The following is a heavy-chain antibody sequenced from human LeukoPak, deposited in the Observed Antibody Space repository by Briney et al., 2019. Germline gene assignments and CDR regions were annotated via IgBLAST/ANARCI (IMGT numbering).Heavy chain of an antibody. CDR2: IYTSGST. D-gene: IGHD5-18*01. CDR1: GFTASRNY. CDR3: ARDRGYSSYFDY. V-gene: IGHV4-4*07. Sequence: GSLRLSCAASGFTASRNYMSWIRQPAGQGLEWIGRIYTSGSTNYNPSLKSRVTISVDKSKSQFSLKLSSVTAADTAVYYCARDRGYSSYFDYWGQGTLVTVSS. J-gene: IGHJ4*02.